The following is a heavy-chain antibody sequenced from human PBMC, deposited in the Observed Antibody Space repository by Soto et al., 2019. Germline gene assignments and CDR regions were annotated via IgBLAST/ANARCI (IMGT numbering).Heavy chain of an antibody. J-gene: IGHJ3*02. D-gene: IGHD3-10*01. CDR3: ARETYYYGSGSYSNI. CDR1: GGSISSYY. V-gene: IGHV4-59*01. Sequence: SETLSLTCTVSGGSISSYYWSWIRQPPGKGLEWIGYIYYSGSTNYNPSLKSRVTISVDTSKNQFSLKLSSVTAADTAVYYCARETYYYGSGSYSNIGGQGTRSPSPQ. CDR2: IYYSGST.